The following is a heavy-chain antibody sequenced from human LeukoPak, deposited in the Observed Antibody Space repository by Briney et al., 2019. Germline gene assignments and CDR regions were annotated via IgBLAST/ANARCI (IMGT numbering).Heavy chain of an antibody. J-gene: IGHJ4*02. CDR1: GYTFTGYY. D-gene: IGHD1-7*01. Sequence: ASVKVSCKASGYTFTGYYMHWVRQAPGQGLECMGRINPNSGGTNYAQKFQGRVTMTRDTSISTAYKELSRLRSDDTAVYYCARGRLVYVELGLRFDYWGQGTLVTVSS. CDR3: ARGRLVYVELGLRFDY. CDR2: INPNSGGT. V-gene: IGHV1-2*06.